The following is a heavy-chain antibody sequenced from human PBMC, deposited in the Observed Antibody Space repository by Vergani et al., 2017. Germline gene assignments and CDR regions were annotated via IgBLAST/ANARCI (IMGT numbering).Heavy chain of an antibody. J-gene: IGHJ5*02. CDR1: GGTFSSYA. CDR2: IIPILGMA. D-gene: IGHD6-19*01. V-gene: IGHV1-69*04. CDR3: ARDRQEAVADNWFDP. Sequence: QVQLVQSGAEVKKPGSSVKVSCKASGGTFSSYAISWVRQAPGQGLEWVGRIIPILGMANYAQKFQGRVTITADKSTSTAYMELSSLRSEDTAVYYGARDRQEAVADNWFDPWGQGTLVTVSS.